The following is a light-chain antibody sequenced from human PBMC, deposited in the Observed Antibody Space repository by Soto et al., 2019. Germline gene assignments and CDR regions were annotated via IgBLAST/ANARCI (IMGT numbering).Light chain of an antibody. CDR1: ENIAKY. CDR2: AAS. Sequence: DIQMTQSPSSLSASVGDRVTITCRASENIAKYLNWYQQKQGKAPKILIYAASSLQSGVPSRFSGSASGTDFTLTISSLQPEDFATYHCQQTYSTPWTFGQGTKVDIK. CDR3: QQTYSTPWT. V-gene: IGKV1-39*01. J-gene: IGKJ1*01.